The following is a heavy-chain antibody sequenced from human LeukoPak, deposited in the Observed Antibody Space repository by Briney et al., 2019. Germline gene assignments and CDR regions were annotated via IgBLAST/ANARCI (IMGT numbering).Heavy chain of an antibody. CDR3: AKGTGRVYYYYMDV. J-gene: IGHJ6*03. Sequence: GGSLRLSCAASGFTFSSYGMHWVRQAPGKGLEWVAVISYDGSNKYYADSVKGRFTISRDNSKNTLYLQMNSLRAEDTAVYYCAKGTGRVYYYYMDVWGKGTTVTISS. CDR1: GFTFSSYG. CDR2: ISYDGSNK. V-gene: IGHV3-30*18. D-gene: IGHD3/OR15-3a*01.